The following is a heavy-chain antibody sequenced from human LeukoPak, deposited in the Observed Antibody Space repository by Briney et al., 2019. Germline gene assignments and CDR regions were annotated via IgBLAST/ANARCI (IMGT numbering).Heavy chain of an antibody. CDR1: GYRFINYW. CDR2: IFPDDSDT. CDR3: AIGGDSTTSCYRCFNY. J-gene: IGHJ4*02. D-gene: IGHD2-2*01. V-gene: IGHV5-51*01. Sequence: GESLKISCKGSGYRFINYWIGWVRQMPGKGLEWMGIIFPDDSDTRYSPSFQGQVTISADKSISTAYLQWSSLKASDTAMCYCAIGGDSTTSCYRCFNYWGQGTLVTVSS.